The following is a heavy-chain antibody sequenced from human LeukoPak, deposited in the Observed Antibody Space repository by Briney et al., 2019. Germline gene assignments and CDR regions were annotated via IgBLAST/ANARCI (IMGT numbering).Heavy chain of an antibody. CDR2: IYYSGST. CDR1: GGSISSSSYY. CDR3: ARDVDLLTRGAFAV. V-gene: IGHV4-39*07. J-gene: IGHJ3*01. D-gene: IGHD2-2*01. Sequence: SETLSLTCTVSGGSISSSSYYWGWTRQPPGKGLEWIGSIYYSGSTYYNPSLKSRVTISVDTSKNQFSLKLSSVTAADTAVYYCARDVDLLTRGAFAVWGQGTLVAVSS.